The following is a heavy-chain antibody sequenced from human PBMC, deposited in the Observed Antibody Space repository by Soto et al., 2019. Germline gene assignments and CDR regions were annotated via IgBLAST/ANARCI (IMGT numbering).Heavy chain of an antibody. V-gene: IGHV3-74*01. J-gene: IGHJ2*01. CDR2: INSDGSST. D-gene: IGHD2-21*02. Sequence: GGSLRLSCAAAGFTFSSYWMYWVRQAPGKGLVWVSRINSDGSSTGYADSVKGRFTISRDNAKNTLYLQMNSLRAEDTAVYYCAKGLAYCGGDCYSHFDLWGRGTLVTVSS. CDR1: GFTFSSYW. CDR3: AKGLAYCGGDCYSHFDL.